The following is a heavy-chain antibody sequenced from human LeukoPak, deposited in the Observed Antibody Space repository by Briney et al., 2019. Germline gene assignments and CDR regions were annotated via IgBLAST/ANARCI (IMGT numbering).Heavy chain of an antibody. V-gene: IGHV5-51*01. D-gene: IGHD2-15*01. Sequence: GESLQISCKGSGYSFTSYWIGWVRQLPGKGLEWMGIIYPGDSDTRYSPSFQGQVTISADKSISTAYLQWSSLKASDTAMYYCAKNTGGCSGGSCYPVFDIWGQGTMVTVSS. CDR1: GYSFTSYW. CDR3: AKNTGGCSGGSCYPVFDI. J-gene: IGHJ3*02. CDR2: IYPGDSDT.